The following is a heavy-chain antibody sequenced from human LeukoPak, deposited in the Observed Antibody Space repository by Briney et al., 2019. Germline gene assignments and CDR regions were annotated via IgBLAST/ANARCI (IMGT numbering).Heavy chain of an antibody. CDR1: GFTFDDYA. CDR3: AKDKGYSYGFLIDY. D-gene: IGHD5-18*01. Sequence: GGPLRLSCAASGFTFDDYAMLWVRQAPGKGLEGVSLISGDGGSTYYADSVKGRFTISRDNSKNSLYLQMNSLRTEDTALYYCAKDKGYSYGFLIDYWGQGTLVTVSS. J-gene: IGHJ4*02. CDR2: ISGDGGST. V-gene: IGHV3-43*02.